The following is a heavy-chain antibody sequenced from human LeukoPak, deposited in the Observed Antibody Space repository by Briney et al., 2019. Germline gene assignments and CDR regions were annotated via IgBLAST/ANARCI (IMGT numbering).Heavy chain of an antibody. J-gene: IGHJ6*03. V-gene: IGHV1-69*13. CDR1: GGTFSSYS. CDR2: ITPIFGTP. Sequence: SVKVSCKASGGTFSSYSINWVRQAPGQGLEWMGGITPIFGTPKYAQKFQGRGTITADESTSTAYMELSSLRSEDTAMYYCARGRGTPFHYYYYYMDVWGKGTTVTISS. CDR3: ARGRGTPFHYYYYYMDV.